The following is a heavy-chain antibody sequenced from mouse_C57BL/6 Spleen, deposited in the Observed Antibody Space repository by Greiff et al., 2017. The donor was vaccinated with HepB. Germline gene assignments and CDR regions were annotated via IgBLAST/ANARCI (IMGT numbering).Heavy chain of an antibody. Sequence: EVQLQQSGPELVKPGDSVKISCKASGYSFTGYFMNWVMQSHGKSLEWIGRINPYNGDTFYNQKFKGKATLTVDKSSSTAHLELRSLTSEDSAVYYGQRTGDYYGGGFAYWAKGLWSLSLQ. CDR3: QRTGDYYGGGFAY. D-gene: IGHD1-1*01. J-gene: IGHJ3*01. V-gene: IGHV1-20*01. CDR2: INPYNGDT. CDR1: GYSFTGYF.